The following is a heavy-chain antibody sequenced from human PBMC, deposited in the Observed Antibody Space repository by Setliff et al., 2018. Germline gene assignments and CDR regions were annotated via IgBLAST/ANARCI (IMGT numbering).Heavy chain of an antibody. CDR3: AKDRWGYADP. Sequence: PGGSLRLSCIMSGFSAASGFTFSSSAMHWLRQSPDNRLEWLAYIHYGGGHIQYADSVKGRFTVSKDNAMDTLFLQMNGLTTDDTAKYFCAKDRWGYADPWGQGTLVTVSS. CDR2: IHYGGGHI. V-gene: IGHV3-30*02. D-gene: IGHD2-2*01. CDR1: GFTFSSSA. J-gene: IGHJ5*02.